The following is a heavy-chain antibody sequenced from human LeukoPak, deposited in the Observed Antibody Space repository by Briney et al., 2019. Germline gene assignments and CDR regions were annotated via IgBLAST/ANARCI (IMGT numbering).Heavy chain of an antibody. V-gene: IGHV4-34*01. CDR2: INHSGST. Sequence: PSETLSLTCAVYGGSFSGYYWSWIRQPPGKGLEWIGEINHSGSTNYNPSLKSRVTISVDTFKNQFSLKLSSVTAADTAVYYCARGLNWNYNYWGQGTLVTVSS. CDR1: GGSFSGYY. CDR3: ARGLNWNYNY. D-gene: IGHD1-7*01. J-gene: IGHJ4*02.